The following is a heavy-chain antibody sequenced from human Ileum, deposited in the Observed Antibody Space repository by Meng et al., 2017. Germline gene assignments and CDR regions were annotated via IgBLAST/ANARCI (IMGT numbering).Heavy chain of an antibody. CDR1: GGSISSSNW. CDR3: ARYILRWGYYFDY. V-gene: IGHV4-4*02. Sequence: QVHVLDSGSGLVKPVGSLDLTCAVYGGSISSSNWWSWVRQPPGKGLEWIGEIYHSGSTNYNPSLKSRVTISVDKSKNQFSLKLSSVTAADTAVYYCARYILRWGYYFDYWGQGTLVTVSS. D-gene: IGHD4-23*01. J-gene: IGHJ4*02. CDR2: IYHSGST.